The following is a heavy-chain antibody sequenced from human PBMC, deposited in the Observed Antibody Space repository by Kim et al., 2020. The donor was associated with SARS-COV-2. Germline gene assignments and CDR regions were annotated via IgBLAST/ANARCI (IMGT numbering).Heavy chain of an antibody. D-gene: IGHD3-16*02. Sequence: ADSVRGRCTISRENSKNTLYLQMNSLRAEDTAVYYCAKAVKGAFDAFDIWGQGTMVTVSS. V-gene: IGHV3-23*01. J-gene: IGHJ3*02. CDR3: AKAVKGAFDAFDI.